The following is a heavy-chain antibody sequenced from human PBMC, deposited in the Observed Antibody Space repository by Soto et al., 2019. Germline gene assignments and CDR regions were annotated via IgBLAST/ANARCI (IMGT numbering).Heavy chain of an antibody. V-gene: IGHV3-7*05. J-gene: IGHJ4*02. D-gene: IGHD3-9*01. Sequence: EVQLVESGGGLVQPGASLRLSCAASGFTFSSYWMSWVRQAPGKGLEWVANIKQDGSEKYYVDYVKGRFTISRDNDKNSLCLQMNSQRAEDTAVYYCRRVGLYDMLTGYPDVWGQGTLVTVS. CDR3: RRVGLYDMLTGYPDV. CDR2: IKQDGSEK. CDR1: GFTFSSYW.